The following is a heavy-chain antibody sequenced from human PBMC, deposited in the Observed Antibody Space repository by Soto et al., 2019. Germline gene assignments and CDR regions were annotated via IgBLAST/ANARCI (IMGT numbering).Heavy chain of an antibody. CDR2: IYHSGST. CDR1: GGSISSSNW. D-gene: IGHD4-4*01. J-gene: IGHJ4*02. Sequence: PSETLSLTCAVSGGSISSSNWWSWVRQPPGKGLEWIGEIYHSGSTNYNPSLKSRVTISVDKSKNQFSLKLSSVTAADTAVYYCATGPATGNYGGDYWGQGTLVTVSS. V-gene: IGHV4-4*02. CDR3: ATGPATGNYGGDY.